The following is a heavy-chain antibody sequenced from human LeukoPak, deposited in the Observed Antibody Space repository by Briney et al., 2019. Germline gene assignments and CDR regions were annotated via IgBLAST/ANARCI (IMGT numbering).Heavy chain of an antibody. CDR1: GYTLTSYY. J-gene: IGHJ4*02. V-gene: IGHV1-46*01. D-gene: IGHD3-9*01. CDR2: IDPSGGST. CDR3: FKQKTAYEILTGYTD. Sequence: ASVKVSCKASGYTLTSYYMHWVRQAPGQELEWMGIIDPSGGSTRYAQKFQGRVTMTRDTSTSTVYMELSSMISDDTALYFFFKQKTAYEILTGYTDWGQGTLVTVSS.